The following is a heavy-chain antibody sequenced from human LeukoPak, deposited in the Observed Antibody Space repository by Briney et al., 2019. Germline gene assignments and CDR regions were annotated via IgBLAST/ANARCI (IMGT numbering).Heavy chain of an antibody. V-gene: IGHV5-10-1*01. CDR1: GYSFTSYW. D-gene: IGHD1-14*01. CDR2: IDPSDSYT. Sequence: GESLKISCKGSGYSFTSYWISWVRQMPGKGLEWMGRIDPSDSYTNYSPSFQGHVTISVDKSISTAYLQWSSLKASDTAMYYCAAREIRETGNDYWGQGTLVTVSS. CDR3: AAREIRETGNDY. J-gene: IGHJ4*02.